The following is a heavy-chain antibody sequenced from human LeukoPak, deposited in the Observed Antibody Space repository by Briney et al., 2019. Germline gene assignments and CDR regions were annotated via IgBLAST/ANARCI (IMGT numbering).Heavy chain of an antibody. CDR1: GGSISSSSAY. CDR3: VSPRGFSYGYFDY. D-gene: IGHD5-18*01. Sequence: PSETLSPTCTVSGGSISSSSAYWGWIRQPPGKGLEWIGSIYYSKNTYYNPSLKSQVTISADTSKNQFSLTLGSVSATDTAVYYCVSPRGFSYGYFDYWGQGTLVTVSS. CDR2: IYYSKNT. V-gene: IGHV4-39*01. J-gene: IGHJ4*02.